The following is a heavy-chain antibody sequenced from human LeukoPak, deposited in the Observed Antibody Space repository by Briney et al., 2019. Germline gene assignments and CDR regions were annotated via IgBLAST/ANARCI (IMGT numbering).Heavy chain of an antibody. CDR1: GFTFSSYG. D-gene: IGHD4-17*01. J-gene: IGHJ4*02. CDR3: AKDWDVDYGDYKVSYYFDY. V-gene: IGHV3-30*18. CDR2: ISYDGSNK. Sequence: PGGSLRLSCAASGFTFSSYGMHWVRQAPGKGLEWVAVISYDGSNKYYADSVKGRFTISRDNSKNTLYLQMNSLRAEDTAVYYCAKDWDVDYGDYKVSYYFDYWGQGTLVTVSS.